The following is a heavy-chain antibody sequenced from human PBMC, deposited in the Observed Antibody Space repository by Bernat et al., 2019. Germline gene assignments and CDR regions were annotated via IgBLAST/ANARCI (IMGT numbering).Heavy chain of an antibody. CDR2: INHSGST. V-gene: IGHV4-34*01. J-gene: IGHJ5*02. Sequence: QVQLQQWGAGLLKPSETLSLTCAVYGGSFSGYYWSWIRQPPGKGLEWIGEINHSGSTNYNPSLKSRVTISVDTSENQFYLKLSSVTAADTAVYYCARRRGAIFGVVTPSFDPWGQGTLVTVSS. D-gene: IGHD3-3*01. CDR3: ARRRGAIFGVVTPSFDP. CDR1: GGSFSGYY.